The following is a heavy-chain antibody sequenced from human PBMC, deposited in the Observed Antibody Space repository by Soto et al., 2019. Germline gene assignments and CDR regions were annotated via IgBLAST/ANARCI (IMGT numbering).Heavy chain of an antibody. D-gene: IGHD2-2*01. J-gene: IGHJ6*02. CDR1: GGTFSSYA. CDR2: IIPIFGTA. Sequence: GASVKVSCKASGGTFSSYAISWVRQAPGQGLEWMGGIIPIFGTANYAQKFQGRVTITADESTSTAYMELSSLRSEDTAVYYCAREQYQLLKIYYYYGMDVWGQGTTVTVSS. V-gene: IGHV1-69*13. CDR3: AREQYQLLKIYYYYGMDV.